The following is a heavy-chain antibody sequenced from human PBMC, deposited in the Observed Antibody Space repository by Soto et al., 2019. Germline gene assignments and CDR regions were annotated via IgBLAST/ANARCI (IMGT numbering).Heavy chain of an antibody. J-gene: IGHJ4*02. D-gene: IGHD1-1*01. V-gene: IGHV1-18*01. CDR1: GYDFTTYG. CDR3: ARGRYGDY. Sequence: QVHLVQSGAEVKNPGASVKVSCKGSGYDFTTYGITWVRQAPGQGLEWMAWISAHNGNTNYAPNLQGRVTVTRDTSTSTAYIELRSLRSGDTAVYYCARGRYGDYWGQGALVTVSS. CDR2: ISAHNGNT.